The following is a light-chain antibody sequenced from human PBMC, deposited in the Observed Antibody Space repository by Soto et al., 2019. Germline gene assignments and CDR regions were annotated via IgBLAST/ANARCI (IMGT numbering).Light chain of an antibody. J-gene: IGLJ3*02. V-gene: IGLV1-44*01. Sequence: QSVLTQPPSASGTPGQRVTISCSGSSSNIGSSTVNWYQQLPGTAPKLLMYSNTHRPSGVPDRFSGSKSGTSASLAITGLQSEDEADYYCATWDDSLKGPVFGGGTKLTVL. CDR3: ATWDDSLKGPV. CDR1: SSNIGSST. CDR2: SNT.